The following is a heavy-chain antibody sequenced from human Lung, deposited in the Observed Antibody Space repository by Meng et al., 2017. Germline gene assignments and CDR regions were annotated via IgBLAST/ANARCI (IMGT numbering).Heavy chain of an antibody. CDR1: GFYFNNAW. J-gene: IGHJ4*02. Sequence: PLVEFGGDLGTPGGSLSLSCAASGFYFNNAWMSWVRQAPRKGLEWVGRIKSNTDGGTAEYAAPVTGRFTISRDDSKSTLYLQMSGLRIDDTGVYYCTWDDKAVSDYWGQGTLVTVSS. D-gene: IGHD1-26*01. CDR3: TWDDKAVSDY. CDR2: IKSNTDGGTA. V-gene: IGHV3-15*01.